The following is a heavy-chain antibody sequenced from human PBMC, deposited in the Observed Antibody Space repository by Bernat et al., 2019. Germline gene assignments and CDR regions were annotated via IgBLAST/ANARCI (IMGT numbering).Heavy chain of an antibody. V-gene: IGHV5-51*01. Sequence: EVQVVQSGAEVKKPGESLKISCKCSGYTFSNYWIGWVRQMPAKGLEWMGIINPGDSNTRYSPSFEGQVTISADKSISTAYLHWSSLKASDTAMYYCARRRRGVVTVIDYWGQGTLVTVSS. J-gene: IGHJ4*02. CDR3: ARRRRGVVTVIDY. CDR2: INPGDSNT. D-gene: IGHD4-23*01. CDR1: GYTFSNYW.